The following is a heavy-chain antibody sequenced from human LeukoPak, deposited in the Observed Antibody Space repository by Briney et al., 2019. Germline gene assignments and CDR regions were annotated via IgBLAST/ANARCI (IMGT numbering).Heavy chain of an antibody. D-gene: IGHD6-19*01. V-gene: IGHV4-39*07. J-gene: IGHJ4*02. CDR1: GGSISTNDYY. CDR3: ARYGLGEQWLVTSFDY. CDR2: IHYSGST. Sequence: PSETLSLTCTVSGGSISTNDYYWVWVRQPPGRGLEWIANIHYSGSTNYNPSLKSRVTISVDTSKNQFSLKLSSVTAADTAVYYCARYGLGEQWLVTSFDYWGQGTLVTVSS.